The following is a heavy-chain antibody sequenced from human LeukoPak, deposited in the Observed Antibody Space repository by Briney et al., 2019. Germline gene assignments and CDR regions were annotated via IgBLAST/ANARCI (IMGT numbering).Heavy chain of an antibody. D-gene: IGHD1-7*01. J-gene: IGHJ4*02. CDR2: ISTYNGNT. Sequence: ASVKVSCKASDYTFTSYGISWVRQAPGQGLEWMGWISTYNGNTNYPQKPQGRVTMTTDTSTSTAYMELRSLRSDDTAVYYCARGNWNYGDYWGQGTLVTVSS. CDR1: DYTFTSYG. V-gene: IGHV1-18*01. CDR3: ARGNWNYGDY.